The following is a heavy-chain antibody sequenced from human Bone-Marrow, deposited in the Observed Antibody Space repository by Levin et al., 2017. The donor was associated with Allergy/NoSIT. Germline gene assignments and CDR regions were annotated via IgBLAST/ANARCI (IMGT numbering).Heavy chain of an antibody. Sequence: PGGSLRLSCAASGFTFSSYGMHWVRQAPGKGLEWVAVIWYDGSNKYYADSVKGRFTISRDNSKNTLYLQMNSLRAEDTAVYYCARDRGGVNYDILTGYLPWFDPWGQGTLVTVSS. V-gene: IGHV3-33*01. CDR2: IWYDGSNK. D-gene: IGHD3-9*01. CDR1: GFTFSSYG. CDR3: ARDRGGVNYDILTGYLPWFDP. J-gene: IGHJ5*02.